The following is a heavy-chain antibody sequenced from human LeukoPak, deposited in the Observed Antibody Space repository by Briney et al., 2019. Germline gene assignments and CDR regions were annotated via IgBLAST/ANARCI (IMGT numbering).Heavy chain of an antibody. CDR2: IREDGSEK. V-gene: IGHV3-7*03. Sequence: PGGSLRLSCAAAGFTFSRYWMSWVRQATGKGLECVAKIREDGSEKHYVDSVKGRFTISRDNAKNSLYLQMNSLRAEDTAVYYCAKDLSWFGGSLATFGYWGQGTLATVSS. J-gene: IGHJ4*02. CDR3: AKDLSWFGGSLATFGY. D-gene: IGHD3-10*01. CDR1: GFTFSRYW.